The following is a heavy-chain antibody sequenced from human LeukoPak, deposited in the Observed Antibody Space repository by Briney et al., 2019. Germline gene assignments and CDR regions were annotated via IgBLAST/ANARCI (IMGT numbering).Heavy chain of an antibody. CDR2: INPYNGNT. Sequence: ASVKVSCKASGYSFTSYGITWVRQAPGQGLEWMGWINPYNGNTNYAQKLQGRVTMTTDTSTSTAYMDLRSLRSDDTAVYYCARASLWFGELSHHFDYWGQGTLVTVSS. V-gene: IGHV1-18*01. CDR1: GYSFTSYG. J-gene: IGHJ4*02. CDR3: ARASLWFGELSHHFDY. D-gene: IGHD3-10*01.